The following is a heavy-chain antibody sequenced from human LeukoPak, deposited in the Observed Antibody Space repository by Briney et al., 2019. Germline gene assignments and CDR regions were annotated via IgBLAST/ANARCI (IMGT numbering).Heavy chain of an antibody. J-gene: IGHJ4*02. CDR2: INPSGGST. CDR3: ARIIAASATWDY. D-gene: IGHD6-13*01. Sequence: ASVKLSCKASGYTFTTYYLHWVRQAPGQGLDWMGLINPSGGSTSYAQKFQGRVTMTRDTSTSTVYMELSSMRSEDTAGYYCARIIAASATWDYWGQGTLVTVSS. CDR1: GYTFTTYY. V-gene: IGHV1-46*01.